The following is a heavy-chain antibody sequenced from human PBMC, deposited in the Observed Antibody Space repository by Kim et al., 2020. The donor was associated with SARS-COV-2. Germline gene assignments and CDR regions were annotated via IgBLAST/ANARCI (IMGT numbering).Heavy chain of an antibody. Sequence: SETLSLTCTVSGGSISSSSYYWGWIRQPPGKGLEWIGSIYYSGSTYYNPSLKSRVTISVDTSKNQFSLKLSSVTAADTAVYYCASPSWYYDSSGYPYWGQGTLVTVSS. CDR3: ASPSWYYDSSGYPY. V-gene: IGHV4-39*01. CDR1: GGSISSSSYY. J-gene: IGHJ4*02. D-gene: IGHD3-22*01. CDR2: IYYSGST.